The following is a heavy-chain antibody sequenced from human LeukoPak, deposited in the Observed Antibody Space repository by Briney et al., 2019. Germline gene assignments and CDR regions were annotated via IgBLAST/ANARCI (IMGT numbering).Heavy chain of an antibody. CDR3: ARSGDSSGYYKDY. J-gene: IGHJ4*02. V-gene: IGHV1-2*02. D-gene: IGHD3-22*01. Sequence: GASVKVSCKASGYTFTGYYMHWVRQAPGQGLGWMGWINPNSGGTNYAQKFQGRVTMTRDTSISTAYVELSRLRSDDTAVYYCARSGDSSGYYKDYWGQGTLVTVSS. CDR2: INPNSGGT. CDR1: GYTFTGYY.